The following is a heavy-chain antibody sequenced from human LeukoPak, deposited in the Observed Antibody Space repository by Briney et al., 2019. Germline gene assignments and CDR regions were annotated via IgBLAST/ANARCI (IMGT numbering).Heavy chain of an antibody. D-gene: IGHD1-20*01. CDR1: GGSISSGSYF. CDR3: ARGPGITGTNIDY. J-gene: IGHJ4*02. Sequence: PSETLSLTCTASGGSISSGSYFWGWIRQPPGKGLEWIGSIYYSGSTYYNPSLKGRVSISVDTSKNQFSLKLSSVTAADTAVYYCARGPGITGTNIDYWGQGTLVTVSS. CDR2: IYYSGST. V-gene: IGHV4-39*07.